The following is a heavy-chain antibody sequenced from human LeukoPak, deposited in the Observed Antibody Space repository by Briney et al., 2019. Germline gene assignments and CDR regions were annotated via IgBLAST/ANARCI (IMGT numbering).Heavy chain of an antibody. J-gene: IGHJ4*02. CDR2: IYWNDDK. V-gene: IGHV2-5*01. Sequence: SGPTLVKPTQTHTLTCTFSGCSPSTRGGGVGWIRQPPGKALEWLALIYWNDDKRYNPALKRRLTITKDTSKNQVVLTMANMDPVDTATYCYEMEAQYWGQGTLVTVSS. D-gene: IGHD3-16*01. CDR1: GCSPSTRGGG. CDR3: EMEAQY.